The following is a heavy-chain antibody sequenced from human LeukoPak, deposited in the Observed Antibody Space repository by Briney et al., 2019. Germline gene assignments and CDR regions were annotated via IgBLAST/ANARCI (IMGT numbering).Heavy chain of an antibody. CDR1: GFTFSSYG. CDR3: AKDLYYDSSGSDFDY. V-gene: IGHV3-33*06. Sequence: GGSLRLSCAASGFTFSSYGMHWVRQAPGKGLEWVAVIWYDGSNKYYADSVKGRFTISRDNSKNTLYLQMNSLRAEDTAVYYCAKDLYYDSSGSDFDYWGQGTLVTVSS. D-gene: IGHD3-22*01. J-gene: IGHJ4*02. CDR2: IWYDGSNK.